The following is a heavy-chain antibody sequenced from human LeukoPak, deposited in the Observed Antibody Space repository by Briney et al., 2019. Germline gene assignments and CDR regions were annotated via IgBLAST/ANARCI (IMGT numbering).Heavy chain of an antibody. J-gene: IGHJ3*02. Sequence: GSLSLSCEGSGFKFSTYAVTWVRQAPGKGLEWVSAISASSGSIYYADSVRGRFIISRDNSRSTLYLQMNSLRVEDTALYYCAKGVRGVIRDAFDIWGQGTLVTVSS. CDR2: ISASSGSI. V-gene: IGHV3-23*01. CDR1: GFKFSTYA. D-gene: IGHD3-10*01. CDR3: AKGVRGVIRDAFDI.